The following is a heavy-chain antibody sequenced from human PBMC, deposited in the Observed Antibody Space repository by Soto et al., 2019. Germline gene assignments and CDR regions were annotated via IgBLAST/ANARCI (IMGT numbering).Heavy chain of an antibody. CDR3: ARPQLSTKGYYYYGMDV. D-gene: IGHD3-16*02. CDR1: GYSFTSYW. Sequence: GESLKISCKGSGYSFTSYWIGWVRQMPGKGLEWMGIIYPGDSDTRYSPSFQGQVTISADKSISTAYLQWSSLKASDTAMYYCARPQLSTKGYYYYGMDVWGQGTTVTVSS. CDR2: IYPGDSDT. V-gene: IGHV5-51*01. J-gene: IGHJ6*02.